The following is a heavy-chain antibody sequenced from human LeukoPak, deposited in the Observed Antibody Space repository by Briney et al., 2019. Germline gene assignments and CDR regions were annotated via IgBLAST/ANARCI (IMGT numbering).Heavy chain of an antibody. Sequence: GGSLRLSCAASGFTFTTYNINWVRQTPGKGLEWISYISSDGNTIYYADSVKGRFTISRDNAKNSLYLQMNSLRAEDTAVYYCARAKWLVTPFDYWGQGTLVTVSS. CDR3: ARAKWLVTPFDY. CDR2: ISSDGNTI. CDR1: GFTFTTYN. V-gene: IGHV3-48*04. J-gene: IGHJ4*02. D-gene: IGHD6-19*01.